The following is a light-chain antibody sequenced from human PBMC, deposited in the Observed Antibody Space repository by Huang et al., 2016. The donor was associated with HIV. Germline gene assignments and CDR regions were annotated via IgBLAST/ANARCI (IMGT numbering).Light chain of an antibody. J-gene: IGKJ2*01. CDR3: QHRGNWPYT. Sequence: EIVLTQSPAILSLSPGERATLSCRASQSVRNSLAWYQQKPGQPPTLLIYDASNRATGIPAMFSGSGSGTDFTLTVSSLEPEDFAIYYCQHRGNWPYTFGQGTKLEIK. CDR2: DAS. V-gene: IGKV3-11*01. CDR1: QSVRNS.